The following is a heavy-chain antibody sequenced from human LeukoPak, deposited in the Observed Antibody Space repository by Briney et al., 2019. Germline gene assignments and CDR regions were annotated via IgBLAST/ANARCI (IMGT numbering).Heavy chain of an antibody. J-gene: IGHJ4*02. Sequence: GGSLRLSCAASGFTFSSYSMNWVRQAPGKGLEWVSSISSSSSYRYYADSVRGRFTIARDNAKNSLYLQMNSLRAEDTAVYYCARDLPYYYDSSGYYPGGFDYWGQGTLVTVSS. V-gene: IGHV3-21*01. CDR2: ISSSSSYR. CDR1: GFTFSSYS. D-gene: IGHD3-22*01. CDR3: ARDLPYYYDSSGYYPGGFDY.